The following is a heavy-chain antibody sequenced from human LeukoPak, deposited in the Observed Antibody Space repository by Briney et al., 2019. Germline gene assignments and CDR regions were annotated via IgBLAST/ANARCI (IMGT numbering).Heavy chain of an antibody. J-gene: IGHJ4*02. CDR1: GFTFDDYA. Sequence: GGSLRLSCAASGFTFDDYAMHWVRQAPGKGLEWVSLISGDGGSTYYADSVKGRFTISRDNSKNSLYLQMNSLRTEDTALYYCAEDSSADIVVVPAAATFVYWGQGTLVTVSS. CDR3: AEDSSADIVVVPAAATFVY. V-gene: IGHV3-43*02. CDR2: ISGDGGST. D-gene: IGHD2-2*01.